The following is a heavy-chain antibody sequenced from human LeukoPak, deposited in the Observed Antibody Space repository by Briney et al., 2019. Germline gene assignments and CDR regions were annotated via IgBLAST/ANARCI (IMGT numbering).Heavy chain of an antibody. Sequence: PSETLSLTCTVSGGSISSYYWSWVRQPPGKGVEWIGYIYYSGGTNYNPSLKSRVTISVNASKNQFSLKLSSVTAADTAVHCCAGDNDASYRHPHGMDVWGQGTTLTLSS. D-gene: IGHD5-18*01. CDR2: IYYSGGT. V-gene: IGHV4-59*01. J-gene: IGHJ6*02. CDR1: GGSISSYY. CDR3: AGDNDASYRHPHGMDV.